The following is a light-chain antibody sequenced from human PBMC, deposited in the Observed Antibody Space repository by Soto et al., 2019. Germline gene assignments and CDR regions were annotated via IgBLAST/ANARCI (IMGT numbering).Light chain of an antibody. V-gene: IGLV2-14*01. J-gene: IGLJ1*01. CDR3: SSYRTGGPFV. CDR2: EVS. CDR1: SSDVGGYNY. Sequence: QSVLTQPASVSGSPGQSIAISCTGTSSDVGGYNYVSWYQQLPGKAPKLLISEVSNRPSGVSHRFSGSKSGNTASLNISVLQAEDEADYYCSSYRTGGPFVFGTGTKLTVL.